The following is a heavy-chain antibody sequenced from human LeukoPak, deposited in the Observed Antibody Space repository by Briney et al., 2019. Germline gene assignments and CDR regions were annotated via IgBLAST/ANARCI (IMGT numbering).Heavy chain of an antibody. CDR1: GYTFTSYG. J-gene: IGHJ5*02. CDR2: ISAYNGNT. D-gene: IGHD6-19*01. Sequence: ASVKVSCKASGYTFTSYGISWVRQAPGQGLEWMGWISAYNGNTNYAQKLQGRVTMTTDTSTSTAYMELSSLRSEDTAVYYCARGAYSSGGAGNNWFDPWGQGTLVTVSS. CDR3: ARGAYSSGGAGNNWFDP. V-gene: IGHV1-18*01.